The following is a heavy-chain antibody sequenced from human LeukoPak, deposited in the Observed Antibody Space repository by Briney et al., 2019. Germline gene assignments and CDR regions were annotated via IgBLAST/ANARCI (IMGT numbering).Heavy chain of an antibody. Sequence: GGSLRLSCAASGFTFSSYAMNWVRQAPGKGLEWVSGISTNGGSTSYADSVKGRFTISRDNPRNTLYTQMNSLSAEDTAVYYCSVMHRYYDGSGYWVQWGQGTLVTVSS. J-gene: IGHJ4*02. CDR3: SVMHRYYDGSGYWVQ. CDR1: GFTFSSYA. V-gene: IGHV3-23*01. D-gene: IGHD3-22*01. CDR2: ISTNGGST.